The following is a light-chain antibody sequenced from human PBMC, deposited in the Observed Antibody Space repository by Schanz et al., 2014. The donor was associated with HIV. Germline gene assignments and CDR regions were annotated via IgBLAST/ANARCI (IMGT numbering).Light chain of an antibody. V-gene: IGKV3-20*01. CDR1: QSSSTY. CDR3: QQYGSSPPT. CDR2: VAS. Sequence: EIVLTQSPATLSLSPGERATLSCRASQSSSTYFAWYQHKPGQAPRLLIYVASIRASGVPERFSGSGSGTDFTLTISRPEPEDSAVYYCQQYGSSPPTFGPGTKVDIK. J-gene: IGKJ3*01.